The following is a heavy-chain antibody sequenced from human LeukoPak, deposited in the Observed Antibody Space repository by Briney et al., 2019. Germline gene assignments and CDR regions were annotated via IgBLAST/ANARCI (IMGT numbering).Heavy chain of an antibody. J-gene: IGHJ4*02. D-gene: IGHD5-24*01. CDR1: GYIFTTYW. V-gene: IGHV5-51*01. CDR3: ASRKKGMATAGFDY. Sequence: GESLKISCKGSGYIFTTYWIGWVRQMPGKGLEWMWIIYPGDSDTRYSPSFQGHVTISADSSSSTAYLQWSSLKTSDTAIYYCASRKKGMATAGFDYWGQGTLVTVSS. CDR2: IYPGDSDT.